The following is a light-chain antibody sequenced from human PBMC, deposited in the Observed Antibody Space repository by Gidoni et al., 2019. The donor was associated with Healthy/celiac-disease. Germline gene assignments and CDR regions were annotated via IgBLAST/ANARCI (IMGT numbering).Light chain of an antibody. CDR3: QQYGSSPWT. J-gene: IGKJ1*01. Sequence: EIVLTQSPGTLSLSPGERATLSCTASQSVSSSYLAWYQQKPGQAPRLLIYGASSRATGIPDRFSGSGSGTDFTLTISRLEPEDFAVYYWQQYGSSPWTFGQGTKVEIK. V-gene: IGKV3-20*01. CDR1: QSVSSSY. CDR2: GAS.